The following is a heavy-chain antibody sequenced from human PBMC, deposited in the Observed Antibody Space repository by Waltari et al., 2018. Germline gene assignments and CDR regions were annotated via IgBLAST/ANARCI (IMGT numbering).Heavy chain of an antibody. Sequence: QVQLQESGSGLVKPSETLSLTCTVSGGSISSYYWSWIRQPPGKGLEWIGYIYYSGSTNYNPSLTSRVTISVDTSKNQFSLKLSSVTAADTAVYYCARAWDDWYFDLWGRGTLVTVSS. V-gene: IGHV4-59*01. CDR1: GGSISSYY. CDR3: ARAWDDWYFDL. CDR2: IYYSGST. D-gene: IGHD1-26*01. J-gene: IGHJ2*01.